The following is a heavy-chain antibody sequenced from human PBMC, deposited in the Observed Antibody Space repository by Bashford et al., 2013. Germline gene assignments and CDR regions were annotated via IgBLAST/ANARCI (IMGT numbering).Heavy chain of an antibody. CDR1: GGSFSGYY. Sequence: SETLSLTCAVYGGSFSGYYWSWIRQPPGKGLEWIGYIYYSGNTNYNPSLKSRVTISVDTSKNQFSLKLSSVTAADTAVYYCARDRPGRYDYSNYSGRRGDKGTTVTVSS. CDR2: IYYSGNT. D-gene: IGHD4-11*01. V-gene: IGHV4-34*09. CDR3: ARDRPGRYDYSNYSGRR. J-gene: IGHJ6*04.